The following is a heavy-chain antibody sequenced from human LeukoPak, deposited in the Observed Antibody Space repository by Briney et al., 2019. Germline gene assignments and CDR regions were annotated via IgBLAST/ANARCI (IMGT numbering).Heavy chain of an antibody. Sequence: GGSLRLSCAASGFTFGNYWMTWVRQAPGKGLEWVANIKHDGSAKYYVDSVKGRFTISRDNAKNSLYLQMNSLRAEDTAVYYCARGYCPDTSCYPNWFDPWGQGTLVTVPS. J-gene: IGHJ5*02. CDR3: ARGYCPDTSCYPNWFDP. V-gene: IGHV3-7*04. CDR2: IKHDGSAK. CDR1: GFTFGNYW. D-gene: IGHD2-2*01.